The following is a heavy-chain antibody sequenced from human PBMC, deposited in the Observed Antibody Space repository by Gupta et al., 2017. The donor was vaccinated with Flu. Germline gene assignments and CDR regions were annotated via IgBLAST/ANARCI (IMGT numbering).Heavy chain of an antibody. CDR2: IYWNDDK. Sequence: QITLKESGPTLVKXTQTLTXTCTFSGFSLSTSGGGVGXIXQPPGKALEWLALIYWNDDKRYSPSLKSRLTITKDTSKNQVVLTMTNMDPVDTATYYCLYYYDSSGYYLVDYFDYWGQGTLVTVSS. CDR3: LYYYDSSGYYLVDYFDY. J-gene: IGHJ4*02. D-gene: IGHD3-22*01. CDR1: GFSLSTSGGG. V-gene: IGHV2-5*01.